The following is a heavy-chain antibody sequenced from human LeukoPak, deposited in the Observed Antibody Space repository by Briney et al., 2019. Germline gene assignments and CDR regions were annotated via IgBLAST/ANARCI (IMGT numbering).Heavy chain of an antibody. D-gene: IGHD6-13*01. J-gene: IGHJ4*02. CDR3: ARESSVAAVTARLDS. Sequence: SETLSLTCAVYGGSFSGYYWSWIRQPPGKGLEWIGEINHSGSTNYNPSLKSRVTISVDTSKNQFSLKLSSVTAADTAVYFCARESSVAAVTARLDSWGQGTLVTVSS. CDR1: GGSFSGYY. V-gene: IGHV4-34*01. CDR2: INHSGST.